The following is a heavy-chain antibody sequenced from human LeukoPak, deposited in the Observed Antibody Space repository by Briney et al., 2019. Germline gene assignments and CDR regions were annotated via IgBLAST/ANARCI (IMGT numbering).Heavy chain of an antibody. CDR2: INPNSGGT. D-gene: IGHD6-13*01. J-gene: IGHJ6*03. Sequence: ASVKVSCKASGYTFTSYAMNWVRQAPGHGLEWMGWINPNSGGTNYAQKFQGRVTMTRDTSISTAYMELSRLRSDDTAVYYCARDAVAAAAYYYYMDVWGKGTTVTISS. CDR1: GYTFTSYA. V-gene: IGHV1-2*02. CDR3: ARDAVAAAAYYYYMDV.